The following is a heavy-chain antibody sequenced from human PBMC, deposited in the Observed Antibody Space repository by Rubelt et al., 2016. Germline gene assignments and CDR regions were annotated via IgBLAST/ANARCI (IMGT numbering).Heavy chain of an antibody. Sequence: QLQLQESGPGLVKPSETLSLTCTVSGGSISSSSWWTWVRQPPGKGLEWIGEIYHSGSTNYNPSLKSRVTISVDKSKKQFSLRLSSVTAADTAVYYCARGKNYYEDFDYWGQGTLVTVSS. CDR1: GGSISSSSW. CDR3: ARGKNYYEDFDY. V-gene: IGHV4-4*02. J-gene: IGHJ4*02. CDR2: IYHSGST. D-gene: IGHD3-22*01.